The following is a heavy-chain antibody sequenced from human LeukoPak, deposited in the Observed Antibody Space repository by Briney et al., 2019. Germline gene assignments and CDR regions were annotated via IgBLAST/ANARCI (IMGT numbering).Heavy chain of an antibody. CDR2: VYYTGST. CDR3: ARLHLYGGNFYYFDY. CDR1: GGSISSSAYF. D-gene: IGHD4-23*01. Sequence: PSETLSLTCTVSGGSISSSAYFWVWIRQPPGKGLEWIGSVYYTGSTYYNPSLKSRVSISVDTSKNQFSLKLTSVTAADTAVYHCARLHLYGGNFYYFDYRGQGTLVTVSS. V-gene: IGHV4-39*01. J-gene: IGHJ4*02.